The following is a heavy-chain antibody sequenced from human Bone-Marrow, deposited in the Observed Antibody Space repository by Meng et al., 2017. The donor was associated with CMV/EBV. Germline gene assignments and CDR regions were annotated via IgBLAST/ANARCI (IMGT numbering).Heavy chain of an antibody. CDR3: ASTLGTGGGY. Sequence: SETLSLTCTVSGGSMSSYYWSWIRQPPGKGLEWIGYIHSSGSTNYNPSLKSRVTISVDTSKNQFSLKLSSVTAADTAVYYCASTLGTGGGYWGQGTLVTVSS. V-gene: IGHV4-59*01. CDR2: IHSSGST. J-gene: IGHJ4*02. CDR1: GGSMSSYY. D-gene: IGHD3-10*01.